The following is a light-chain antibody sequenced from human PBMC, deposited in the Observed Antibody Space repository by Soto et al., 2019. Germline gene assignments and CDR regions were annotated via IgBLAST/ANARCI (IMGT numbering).Light chain of an antibody. V-gene: IGLV2-23*01. CDR3: CSSAPESTYV. CDR1: NSVVGAYNS. J-gene: IGLJ1*01. Sequence: QSALTQPASVSGAPGQSITISCTGTNSVVGAYNSVSWYQQHPHRAPQVIIYKGTQRPSGGSNRFSGSTSGNAASLTISALQADDEADYFCCSSAPESTYVFGTGTKVTVL. CDR2: KGT.